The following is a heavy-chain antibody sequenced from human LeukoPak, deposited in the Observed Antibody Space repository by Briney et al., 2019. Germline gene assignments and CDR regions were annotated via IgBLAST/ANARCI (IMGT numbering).Heavy chain of an antibody. J-gene: IGHJ4*02. V-gene: IGHV1-2*06. CDR3: ARDQGSLTRSWYTGY. D-gene: IGHD6-13*01. CDR1: GYTFTGYH. CDR2: INPYSGDT. Sequence: SVKVSCKASGYTFTGYHIHWVRQAPGQGLEWMGRINPYSGDTNFAQKFQGRVTMTRDTSITTAYMDLSSLTPDDTAVYFCARDQGSLTRSWYTGYWGQGTQVTVSS.